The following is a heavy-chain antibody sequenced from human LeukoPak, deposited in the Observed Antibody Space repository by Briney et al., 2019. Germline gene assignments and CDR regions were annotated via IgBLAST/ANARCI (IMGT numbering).Heavy chain of an antibody. J-gene: IGHJ4*02. Sequence: SETLSLTCTVSGGSISSSSYYWSWIRQPPGKGLEWIGEINHSGSTNYNPSLKSRVTISVDTSKNQFSLKLSSVTAADTAVYYCARGGGTIRWYPVLGYWGQGTLVTVSS. D-gene: IGHD4-23*01. CDR1: GGSISSSSYY. CDR2: INHSGST. V-gene: IGHV4-39*07. CDR3: ARGGGTIRWYPVLGY.